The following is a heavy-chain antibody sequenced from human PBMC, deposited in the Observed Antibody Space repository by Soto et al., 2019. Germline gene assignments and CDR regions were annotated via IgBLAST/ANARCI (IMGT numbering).Heavy chain of an antibody. CDR3: AKNPGYYYDSTGYHFDY. CDR2: ISYGGGTT. D-gene: IGHD3-22*01. V-gene: IGHV3-23*01. CDR1: GFTFNSYS. Sequence: GGSLRLSCAVSGFTFNSYSMNWVRQAPGKGLEWVSAISYGGGTTYYADSVKGRFTISRDNSKNTLYLQMNSLRAEDTAVYYCAKNPGYYYDSTGYHFDYWGQGTLVTVSS. J-gene: IGHJ4*02.